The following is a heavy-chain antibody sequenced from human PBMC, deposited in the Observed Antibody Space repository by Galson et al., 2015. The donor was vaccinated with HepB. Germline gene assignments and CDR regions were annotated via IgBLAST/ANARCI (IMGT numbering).Heavy chain of an antibody. V-gene: IGHV1-69-2*01. CDR1: GYTFTDYY. D-gene: IGHD3-10*01. Sequence: VKVSCKVSGYTFTDYYMHWVQQAPGKGLEWMGLVDPEDGETIYAEKCQGRVTITADTSTDKAYMELSSLRSEDTAVYYCATYYYGSGSYPDWFDPWGQGTLVTVSS. J-gene: IGHJ5*02. CDR2: VDPEDGET. CDR3: ATYYYGSGSYPDWFDP.